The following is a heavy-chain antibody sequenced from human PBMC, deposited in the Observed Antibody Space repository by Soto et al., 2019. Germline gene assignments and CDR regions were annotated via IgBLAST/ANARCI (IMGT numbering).Heavy chain of an antibody. CDR3: ARGGIPNYYGSGSYYTPPNLNDY. D-gene: IGHD3-10*01. V-gene: IGHV1-8*01. Sequence: GASVKVSCKASGYTFTSYDINWVRQATGQGLEWMGWMNPNSGNTGYAQKFQGRVTMTRNTSISTAYMELSSLRSEDTAVYYCARGGIPNYYGSGSYYTPPNLNDYWGQGTLVTVSS. CDR2: MNPNSGNT. CDR1: GYTFTSYD. J-gene: IGHJ4*02.